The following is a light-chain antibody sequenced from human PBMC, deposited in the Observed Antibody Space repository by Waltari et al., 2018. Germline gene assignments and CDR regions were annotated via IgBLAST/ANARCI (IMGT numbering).Light chain of an antibody. CDR3: QQDYSTPLT. Sequence: DIEMTQSPDSLAASLGERATLNCKYSQSILYRSNNKNYLAWYQQKEGQPPKLLIYWASTRESGVPDRFSGSESGTDFTLTISSLQAEDVAVYYCQQDYSTPLTFGGGTKVEIK. V-gene: IGKV4-1*01. CDR2: WAS. J-gene: IGKJ4*01. CDR1: QSILYRSNNKNY.